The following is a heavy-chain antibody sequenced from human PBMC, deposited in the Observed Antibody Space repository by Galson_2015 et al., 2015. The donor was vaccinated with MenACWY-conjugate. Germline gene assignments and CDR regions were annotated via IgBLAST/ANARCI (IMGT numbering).Heavy chain of an antibody. Sequence: SLRLSCATSGFTSSTSGFHWVRQAPGKGLEWVSIISYDGSKKYYTDSVKGRFTISRDYSKNTLYLQMNSLRAEDTAVYYCARDLGRFGSGGSYFDYWGQGALVTVSS. V-gene: IGHV3-33*01. D-gene: IGHD2-15*01. CDR3: ARDLGRFGSGGSYFDY. CDR1: GFTSSTSG. J-gene: IGHJ4*02. CDR2: ISYDGSKK.